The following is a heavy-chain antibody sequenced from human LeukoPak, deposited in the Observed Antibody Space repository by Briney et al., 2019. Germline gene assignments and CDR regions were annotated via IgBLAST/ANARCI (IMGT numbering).Heavy chain of an antibody. CDR3: TRGIGTVTPGY. D-gene: IGHD4-11*01. J-gene: IGHJ4*02. CDR2: IRSKAYGGTT. CDR1: GFTFSSYG. Sequence: PGGSLRLSCAASGFTFSSYGMHWVRQAPGKGLEWVGFIRSKAYGGTTEYAASVKGRFTISRDDSKSIAYLQMNSLKTEDTAVYYCTRGIGTVTPGYWGQGTLVTVSS. V-gene: IGHV3-49*04.